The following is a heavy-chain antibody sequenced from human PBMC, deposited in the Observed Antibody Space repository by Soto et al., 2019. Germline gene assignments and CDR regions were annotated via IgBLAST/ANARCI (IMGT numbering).Heavy chain of an antibody. CDR3: GRGRGSSRFNLFDA. CDR2: IYHSGST. CDR1: VGSISSGGYS. D-gene: IGHD6-6*01. Sequence: SETLSLTCAVSVGSISSGGYSWSWIRQPPGKGLEWIGYIYHSGSTYYNPSLKSRVTISVDRSKNQFSLKLSSVTAADTAVDYCGRGRGSSRFNLFDARGQGALDTVSS. J-gene: IGHJ5*02. V-gene: IGHV4-30-2*01.